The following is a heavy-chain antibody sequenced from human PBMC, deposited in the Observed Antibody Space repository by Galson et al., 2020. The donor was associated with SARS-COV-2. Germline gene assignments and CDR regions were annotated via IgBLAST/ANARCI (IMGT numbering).Heavy chain of an antibody. V-gene: IGHV4-34*01. CDR2: INHSGST. D-gene: IGHD6-13*01. CDR1: GGSFSGYY. J-gene: IGHJ6*02. Sequence: SQTLSLTCAVYGGSFSGYYRSWIRQPPGKGLECSGEINHSGSTNYNPSLKSRVTLSVDTSKNKFSLKLSSVTAADTAVYYCARGTVGGQLAYYYYYGMDVWGHGTTVTVSS. CDR3: ARGTVGGQLAYYYYYGMDV.